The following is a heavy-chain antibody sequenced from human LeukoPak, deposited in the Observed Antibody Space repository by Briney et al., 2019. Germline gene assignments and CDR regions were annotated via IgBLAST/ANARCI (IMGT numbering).Heavy chain of an antibody. V-gene: IGHV1-2*06. J-gene: IGHJ4*02. D-gene: IGHD3-10*01. CDR2: INPNSGGT. CDR3: ARVIWFGESAFFDY. Sequence: GASVKVSCKASGYTFTGYYMHWVRQAPGQGLELMGRINPNSGGTNYAKKFQSRGTMIWAESISTAFMEQSRLRSDDTAVYYCARVIWFGESAFFDYWGQGTLVTVSS. CDR1: GYTFTGYY.